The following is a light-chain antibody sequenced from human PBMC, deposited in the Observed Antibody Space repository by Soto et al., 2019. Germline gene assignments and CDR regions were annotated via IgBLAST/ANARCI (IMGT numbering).Light chain of an antibody. J-gene: IGLJ1*01. V-gene: IGLV2-18*02. Sequence: QSVLTQPPSVSGSPGQSVAISCTGTSSDVGGYNRVSWYQQAPGKAPKLLIYDVSNRPSGGSTRFSGSKSGNTASLTISGLQAEDEADYYCTSYASVSAYVFGPGTKVTVL. CDR1: SSDVGGYNR. CDR3: TSYASVSAYV. CDR2: DVS.